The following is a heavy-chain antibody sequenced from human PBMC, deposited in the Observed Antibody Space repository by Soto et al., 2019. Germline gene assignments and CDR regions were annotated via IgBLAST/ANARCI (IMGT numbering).Heavy chain of an antibody. CDR1: GGSISSGDYY. Sequence: SETLSLTCTVSGGSISSGDYYWSWIRQPPGKGLEWIGEINHSGSTNYNPSLKSRVTISVDTSKNQFSLKLSSVTAADTAVYYCARDVGSVAAAGNYYYGMDVWGQGTTVTVSS. CDR3: ARDVGSVAAAGNYYYGMDV. D-gene: IGHD6-13*01. CDR2: INHSGST. V-gene: IGHV4-39*07. J-gene: IGHJ6*02.